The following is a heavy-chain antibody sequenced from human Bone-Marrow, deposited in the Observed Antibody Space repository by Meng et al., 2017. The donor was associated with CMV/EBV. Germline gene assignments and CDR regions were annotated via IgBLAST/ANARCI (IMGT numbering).Heavy chain of an antibody. D-gene: IGHD2-2*01. V-gene: IGHV1-69*10. CDR3: ARVGRCSSTSCLRKYLQH. Sequence: SVKVSCKASGGTFSSYAISWVRQAPGQGLEWMGGIIPILGIANYAQKFQGRVTITADKSTSTAYMELSSLRSEDTAVYYCARVGRCSSTSCLRKYLQHWGQGTLVTVSS. CDR2: IIPILGIA. J-gene: IGHJ1*01. CDR1: GGTFSSYA.